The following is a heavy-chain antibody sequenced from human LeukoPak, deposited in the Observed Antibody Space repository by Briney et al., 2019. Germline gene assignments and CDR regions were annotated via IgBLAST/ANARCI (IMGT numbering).Heavy chain of an antibody. CDR1: GCSFTSYW. Sequence: GESLKISCKGSGCSFTSYWIGWVRQMPGKGLEWMGIIYPGDSDTRYSPSFQGQVTISADKSISTAYLQWSSLKASDTAMYYCARQPLLWFGEPFVAFDIWGQGTMVTVSS. CDR3: ARQPLLWFGEPFVAFDI. D-gene: IGHD3-10*01. J-gene: IGHJ3*02. V-gene: IGHV5-51*01. CDR2: IYPGDSDT.